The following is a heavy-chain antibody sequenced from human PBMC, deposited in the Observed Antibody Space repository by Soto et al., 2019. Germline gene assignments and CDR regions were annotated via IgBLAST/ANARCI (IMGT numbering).Heavy chain of an antibody. Sequence: PSEILSLTCAVYGGSFSGYYWSWIRQPPGKGLEWIGEINHSGSTNYNPSLKSRVTISVDTSKNQFSLKLSSVTAADTAVYYCARGGEAAGTTNYYYYYMDVWGKGTTVTVSS. J-gene: IGHJ6*03. CDR2: INHSGST. CDR1: GGSFSGYY. CDR3: ARGGEAAGTTNYYYYYMDV. D-gene: IGHD6-13*01. V-gene: IGHV4-34*01.